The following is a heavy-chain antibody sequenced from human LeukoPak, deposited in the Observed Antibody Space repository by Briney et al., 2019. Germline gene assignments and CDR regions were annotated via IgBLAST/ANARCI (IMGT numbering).Heavy chain of an antibody. D-gene: IGHD2-2*01. CDR1: GYTFTSYA. CDR3: ARNRRAGIVVVPAAIGSWFDP. Sequence: ASVKVSCKASGYTFTSYAMHWVRQAPGQRLEWMGWINAGNGNTKYSQKFQGRVTITRDASASTAYMELSSLRSEDTAVYYCARNRRAGIVVVPAAIGSWFDPWGQGTLVTVSS. J-gene: IGHJ5*02. CDR2: INAGNGNT. V-gene: IGHV1-3*01.